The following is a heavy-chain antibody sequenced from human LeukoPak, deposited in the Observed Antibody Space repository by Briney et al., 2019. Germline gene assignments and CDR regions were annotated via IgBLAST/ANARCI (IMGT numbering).Heavy chain of an antibody. CDR2: IYSDGNT. Sequence: GGSLRLSCAASGFTVSSAYISWVRQAPGKGLEWLSAIYSDGNTYYADSVKGRYTIFRDNSKNMLYLQMNSLRADDTAVYYCARAPSGWYFDSWGQGTLVTVSS. D-gene: IGHD6-19*01. CDR1: GFTVSSAY. V-gene: IGHV3-53*01. CDR3: ARAPSGWYFDS. J-gene: IGHJ4*02.